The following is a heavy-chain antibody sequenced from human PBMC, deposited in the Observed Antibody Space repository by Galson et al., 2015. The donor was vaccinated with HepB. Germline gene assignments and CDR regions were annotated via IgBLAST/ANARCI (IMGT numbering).Heavy chain of an antibody. CDR3: ARDWIRDGASYYFDY. V-gene: IGHV4/OR15-8*01. J-gene: IGHJ4*02. Sequence: ETLSLTCAVSGASIRTLDWWSWVRQSPGKRLEWIGQIYHSGDANYNPSFESRVTMSVDTSKDQFSLKLSSLTAADTAIYYCARDWIRDGASYYFDYWGQGTLVTVSS. D-gene: IGHD5-24*01. CDR1: GASIRTLDW. CDR2: IYHSGDA.